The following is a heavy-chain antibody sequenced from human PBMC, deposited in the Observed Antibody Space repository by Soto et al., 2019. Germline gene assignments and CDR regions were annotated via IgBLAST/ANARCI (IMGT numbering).Heavy chain of an antibody. D-gene: IGHD3-3*01. V-gene: IGHV4-39*01. CDR1: GGSISSSSYY. CDR2: IYYSGST. Sequence: QLQLQESGPGLVKPSETLSLTCTVSGGSISSSSYYWGWIRQPPGKRLEWIGSIYYSGSTYYNPSLKSRVTISVDTSKNQFSLKLSSVTAADTAVYYCARREEDDFWSGYTFDYWGQGTLVTVSS. J-gene: IGHJ4*02. CDR3: ARREEDDFWSGYTFDY.